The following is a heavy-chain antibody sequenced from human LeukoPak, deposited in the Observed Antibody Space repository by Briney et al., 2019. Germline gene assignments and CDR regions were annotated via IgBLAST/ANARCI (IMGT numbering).Heavy chain of an antibody. V-gene: IGHV1-69*13. CDR3: ASGNSSSKYYYYGIDV. D-gene: IGHD6-6*01. Sequence: SVKVSCKASGGTFSSYAISWVRQAPGQGLEWMGGIIPIFGTANYAQKFQGRVTITADESTSTAYMELSSLRSEDTAVYYRASGNSSSKYYYYGIDVWGQGTTVTVSS. CDR1: GGTFSSYA. CDR2: IIPIFGTA. J-gene: IGHJ6*02.